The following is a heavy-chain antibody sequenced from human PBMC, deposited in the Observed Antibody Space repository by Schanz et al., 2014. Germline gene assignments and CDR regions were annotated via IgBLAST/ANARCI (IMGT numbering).Heavy chain of an antibody. J-gene: IGHJ4*02. CDR3: AGAFDSSGYDFDY. CDR1: GYTLSAYS. CDR2: VNPSVRGT. V-gene: IGHV1-46*03. Sequence: QVQLVQSGAEVKKPGASVKVSCKASGYTLSAYSLHWVRQAPGQGLEWMGIVNPSVRGTHFAREFQGRVTVTSDTSTSTVYMELSGLRSEDTAVYYCAGAFDSSGYDFDYWGQGTLXTVSS. D-gene: IGHD3-22*01.